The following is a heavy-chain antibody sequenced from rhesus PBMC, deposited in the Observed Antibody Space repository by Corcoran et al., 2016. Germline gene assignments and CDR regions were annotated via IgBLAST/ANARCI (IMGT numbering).Heavy chain of an antibody. Sequence: QLQLQESGPGLVKPSETLSVTCAVSGGSISSSYWSWIRQAPGKGLDWIGYIYGSGSSTNYNPSLKSRFILSVDTSKNQISLKLSSVTTADTAVYYCARLYGNYWYFDLWGPGTPITISS. D-gene: IGHD4-35*01. CDR2: IYGSGSST. CDR1: GGSISSSY. V-gene: IGHV4-169*01. CDR3: ARLYGNYWYFDL. J-gene: IGHJ2*01.